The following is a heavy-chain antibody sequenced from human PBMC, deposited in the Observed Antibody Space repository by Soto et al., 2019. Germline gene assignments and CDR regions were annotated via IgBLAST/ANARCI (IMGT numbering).Heavy chain of an antibody. V-gene: IGHV4-39*01. CDR1: GGTITSRTYS. D-gene: IGHD6-19*01. CDR3: ARHDGFSSGWIFDY. CDR2: IYYHGNT. Sequence: SETLSLTCAVSGGTITSRTYSWGWIRQPPGKTLEWIGTIYYHGNTYSNPSLKSRVTISVDTSNNQLSLKLRSVTAADTAVYYCARHDGFSSGWIFDYWGHGTLVTVSS. J-gene: IGHJ4*01.